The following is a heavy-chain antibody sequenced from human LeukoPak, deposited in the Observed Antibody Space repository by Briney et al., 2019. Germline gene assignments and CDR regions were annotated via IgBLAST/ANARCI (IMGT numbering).Heavy chain of an antibody. V-gene: IGHV1-18*01. Sequence: ASVKVSCKASGYTFTSYGISWVRQAPGQGLDWMGWISAYNGNTNYAQKLQGRVTMTTDTSTSTAYMELRSLRSDDTAVYYCARGGYCSSTSCYTARAFDIWGQGTMVTVSS. CDR3: ARGGYCSSTSCYTARAFDI. J-gene: IGHJ3*02. D-gene: IGHD2-2*02. CDR2: ISAYNGNT. CDR1: GYTFTSYG.